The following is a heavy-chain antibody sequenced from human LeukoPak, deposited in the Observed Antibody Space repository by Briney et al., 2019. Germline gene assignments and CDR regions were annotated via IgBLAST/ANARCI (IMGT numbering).Heavy chain of an antibody. CDR3: ARWDYYDSSGYLFDY. D-gene: IGHD3-22*01. V-gene: IGHV1-2*02. CDR1: GYTFTGYY. CDR2: INPNSGGT. Sequence: ASVKVSCKASGYTFTGYYMHWVRQAPGQGLEWMGWINPNSGGTNYAQKLQGRVTMTTDTSTSTAYMELRSLRSDDTAVYYCARWDYYDSSGYLFDYWGQGTLVTVSS. J-gene: IGHJ4*02.